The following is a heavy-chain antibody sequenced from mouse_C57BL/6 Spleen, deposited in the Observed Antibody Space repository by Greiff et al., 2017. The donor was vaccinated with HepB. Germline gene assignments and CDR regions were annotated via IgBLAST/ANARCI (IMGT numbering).Heavy chain of an antibody. J-gene: IGHJ1*03. CDR3: AKGRLGYDYDRDWYFDV. V-gene: IGHV5-4*03. Sequence: EVNVVESGGGLVKPGGSLKLSCAASGFTFSSYAMSWVRQTPEKRLEWVATISDGGSYTYYPDNVKGRFTISRDNAKNNLYLQMSHLKSEDTAMYYCAKGRLGYDYDRDWYFDVWGTGTTVTVSS. D-gene: IGHD2-4*01. CDR2: ISDGGSYT. CDR1: GFTFSSYA.